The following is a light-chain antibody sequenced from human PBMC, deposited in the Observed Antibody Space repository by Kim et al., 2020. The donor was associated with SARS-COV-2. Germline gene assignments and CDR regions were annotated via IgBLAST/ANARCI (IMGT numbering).Light chain of an antibody. CDR1: SGDVGGYNY. CDR3: CSYAGSYTWV. J-gene: IGLJ3*02. V-gene: IGLV2-11*03. CDR2: DVT. Sequence: GQSVTISCTETSGDVGGYNYVSWYQQHPGKAPKLMIFDVTKRPSGVPDRFSGSKSGNTAYLTISGLQAEDEADYHCCSYAGSYTWVFGGGTQLTVL.